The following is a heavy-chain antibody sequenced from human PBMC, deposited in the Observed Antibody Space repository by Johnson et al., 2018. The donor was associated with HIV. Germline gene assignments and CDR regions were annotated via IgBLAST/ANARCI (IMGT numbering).Heavy chain of an antibody. Sequence: VQLVESGGGLVQPGGSLRLSCAASGFTFSSYAMSWVRQAPGKGLEWVSAISGSGGSTYYADSVKGRFTISRDNSKNTLYLQMNSLRAEDTAVYYCAKAQDYDMLIEVAFDIWGQGTMVTVSS. CDR3: AKAQDYDMLIEVAFDI. D-gene: IGHD3-9*01. V-gene: IGHV3-23*04. CDR2: ISGSGGST. J-gene: IGHJ3*02. CDR1: GFTFSSYA.